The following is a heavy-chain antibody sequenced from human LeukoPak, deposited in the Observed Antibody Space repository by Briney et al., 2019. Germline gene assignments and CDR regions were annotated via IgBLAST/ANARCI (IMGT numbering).Heavy chain of an antibody. J-gene: IGHJ4*02. Sequence: ASVKVSCKASGYTFTGYYMHWVRQAPGQGLEWMGWINPNSGGTNYAQKFQGRVTITRDTSISTAYMELSRLRSDDTAVYYCARDLTYYYDSSGYTADYWGQGTLATVSS. CDR3: ARDLTYYYDSSGYTADY. D-gene: IGHD3-22*01. CDR1: GYTFTGYY. CDR2: INPNSGGT. V-gene: IGHV1-2*02.